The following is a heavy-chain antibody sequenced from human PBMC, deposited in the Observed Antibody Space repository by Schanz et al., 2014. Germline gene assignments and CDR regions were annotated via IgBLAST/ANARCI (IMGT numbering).Heavy chain of an antibody. CDR3: VRVPSRDVSFDL. D-gene: IGHD3-16*01. Sequence: QLQLVQSGAEVKKPGSSVKVSCKLSGGTFSSYTISWVRQAPGQGLEWLGWIRPDNGHTTYSQKVRDRVIFTTDTSANTADMELRSLRSDDTAHYYCVRVPSRDVSFDLWGRGTLVTVSS. CDR2: IRPDNGHT. CDR1: GGTFSSYT. J-gene: IGHJ2*01. V-gene: IGHV1-69*08.